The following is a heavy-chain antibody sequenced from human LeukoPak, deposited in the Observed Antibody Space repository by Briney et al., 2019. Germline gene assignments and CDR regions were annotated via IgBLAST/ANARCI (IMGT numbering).Heavy chain of an antibody. D-gene: IGHD5-24*01. CDR1: GFTFSSYE. CDR3: AREDGDAFDI. V-gene: IGHV3-48*03. CDR2: IGNSGGSR. Sequence: GGSLRLSCAASGFTFSSYEMDWVRRAPGKGLEWVSYIGNSGGSRYYADSVKGRFTSSRDNAKNSLYLQMNSLRVEDTAVYYCAREDGDAFDIWGQGTVVSVSS. J-gene: IGHJ3*02.